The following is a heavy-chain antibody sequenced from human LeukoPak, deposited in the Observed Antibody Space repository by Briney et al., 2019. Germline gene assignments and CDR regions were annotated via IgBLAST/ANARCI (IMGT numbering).Heavy chain of an antibody. Sequence: GASVKVSCKVSGYTLTELSMHWVRQAPGKGLEWMEGFDPEDGETIYAQKFQGRVTMTEDTSTDTAYMELSSLRSEDTAVYYCARVEAAAGPTYYYYGMDVWGQGTTVTVSS. J-gene: IGHJ6*02. CDR3: ARVEAAAGPTYYYYGMDV. V-gene: IGHV1-24*01. CDR1: GYTLTELS. CDR2: FDPEDGET. D-gene: IGHD6-13*01.